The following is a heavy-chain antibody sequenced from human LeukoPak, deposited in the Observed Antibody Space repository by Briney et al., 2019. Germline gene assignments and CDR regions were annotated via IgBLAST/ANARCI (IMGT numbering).Heavy chain of an antibody. CDR3: ARVRRGPAAHYYYYYMDV. CDR1: GGSISSYY. Sequence: SETLSLTCTVSGGSISSYYWSWIRQPPGKGLEWIGYIYYSGSTNYNPSLKSRVTISVDTSKNQFSLKLSSVTAADTAVYYCARVRRGPAAHYYYYYMDVWGKGTTVTISS. J-gene: IGHJ6*03. D-gene: IGHD6-6*01. V-gene: IGHV4-59*01. CDR2: IYYSGST.